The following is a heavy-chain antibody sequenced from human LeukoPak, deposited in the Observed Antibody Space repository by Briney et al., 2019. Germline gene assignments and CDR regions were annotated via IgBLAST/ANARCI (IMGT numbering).Heavy chain of an antibody. J-gene: IGHJ5*02. CDR2: IYYSGST. CDR3: ARTRYCSSTSCLNWFDP. D-gene: IGHD2-2*01. V-gene: IGHV4-31*03. CDR1: GGSISSGGYY. Sequence: PSRTLSLTCTVSGGSISSGGYYWSWIRQHPGKGLEWIGYIYYSGSTYYNPSLKSRVTISVDTSKNQFSLKLSSVAAADTAVYYCARTRYCSSTSCLNWFDPWGQGTLVTVSS.